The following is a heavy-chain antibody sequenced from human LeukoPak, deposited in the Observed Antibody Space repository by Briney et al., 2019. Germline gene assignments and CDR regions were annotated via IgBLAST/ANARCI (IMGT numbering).Heavy chain of an antibody. J-gene: IGHJ4*02. V-gene: IGHV4-4*02. CDR2: IYHSGST. CDR1: GGSISSSNW. CDR3: ARAPSGYFDY. D-gene: IGHD6-25*01. Sequence: SETLSLTCAVSGGSISSSNWWSWVRQPPGKGLEWIGEIYHSGSTNYNPSLKSRATISVDKSKNQFSLKLGSVTAADTAVYYCARAPSGYFDYWGQGTLVTVSS.